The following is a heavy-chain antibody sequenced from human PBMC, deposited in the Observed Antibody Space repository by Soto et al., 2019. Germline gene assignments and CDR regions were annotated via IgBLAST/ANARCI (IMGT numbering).Heavy chain of an antibody. D-gene: IGHD3-9*01. CDR1: GFTFSSYS. J-gene: IGHJ4*02. CDR2: ISSSSSYI. CDR3: ARANFDWLLFYFDY. V-gene: IGHV3-21*01. Sequence: EVQLVESGGGLVKPGGSLRLSCAASGFTFSSYSMNWVRQAPGKGLEWVSSISSSSSYIYYADSVKGRFTISRDNAKNSLYQQMNSRRAEDTAVYYCARANFDWLLFYFDYWGQGTLVTVSS.